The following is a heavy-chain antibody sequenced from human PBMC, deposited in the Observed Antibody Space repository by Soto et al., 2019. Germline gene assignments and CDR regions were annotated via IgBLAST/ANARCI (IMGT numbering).Heavy chain of an antibody. Sequence: ASVKVSWKASGYTFTSYAMHWVRQAPGQRLEWMGWINAGNGNTKYSQKFQGRVTITRDTSASTAYMELSSLRSEDTAVYYCARAPSIAARRHWFDPWGQGTLVTVSS. CDR2: INAGNGNT. D-gene: IGHD6-6*01. CDR1: GYTFTSYA. J-gene: IGHJ5*02. CDR3: ARAPSIAARRHWFDP. V-gene: IGHV1-3*01.